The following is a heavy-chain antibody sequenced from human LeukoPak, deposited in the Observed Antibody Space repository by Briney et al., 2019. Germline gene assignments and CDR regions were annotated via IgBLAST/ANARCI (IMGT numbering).Heavy chain of an antibody. Sequence: GGSLRLSCAASGFTFSSYAMSWVRQAPGKGLEWVSSISGSGGSTYYADSVKGRFTISRDNSKSTLYLQMNSLRAEDTAVYYCAIPPLAAAADYWGQGTLVTVSS. CDR1: GFTFSSYA. CDR2: ISGSGGST. CDR3: AIPPLAAAADY. J-gene: IGHJ4*02. D-gene: IGHD6-25*01. V-gene: IGHV3-23*01.